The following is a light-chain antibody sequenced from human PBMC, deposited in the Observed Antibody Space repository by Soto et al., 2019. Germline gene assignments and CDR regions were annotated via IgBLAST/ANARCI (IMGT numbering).Light chain of an antibody. J-gene: IGKJ1*01. CDR1: QSVSSNY. CDR2: GAS. CDR3: QQYDTSPRT. V-gene: IGKV3-20*01. Sequence: EVMLTQSPGTLSLSPGERATLSCRASQSVSSNYLAWYRQKSGQAPRLLIYGASNRATGIPDRFSGSGSGTDFTLTIRRLEPEDFAVYYCQQYDTSPRTFGQGTKVEFK.